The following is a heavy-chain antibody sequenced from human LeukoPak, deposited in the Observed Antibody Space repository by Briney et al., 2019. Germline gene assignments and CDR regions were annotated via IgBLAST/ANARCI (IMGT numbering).Heavy chain of an antibody. J-gene: IGHJ1*01. CDR3: ARDGVPLTNLVARPFHP. Sequence: PSETLSLTCTVSGGSMRNSYWSWIRQPAGKGLEGVGRIFTTGSTNYNPSLKSRVTMSIDTSKNQFSLKMTSVTAADTAVYYCARDGVPLTNLVARPFHPWGQGTLVTVSS. CDR1: GGSMRNSY. CDR2: IFTTGST. V-gene: IGHV4-4*07. D-gene: IGHD1-14*01.